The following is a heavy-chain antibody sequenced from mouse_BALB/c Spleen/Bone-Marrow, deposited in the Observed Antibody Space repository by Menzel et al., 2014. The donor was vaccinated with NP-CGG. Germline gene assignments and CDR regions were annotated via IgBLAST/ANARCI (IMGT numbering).Heavy chain of an antibody. V-gene: IGHV5-12-2*01. CDR1: GSTFSSYT. J-gene: IGHJ4*01. CDR2: ISNGGGST. CDR3: ARHVGNPYAMDY. D-gene: IGHD3-1*01. Sequence: EVNLVESGGGLVQPGGSLKLSCAASGSTFSSYTMSWVRQTPEKRLEWVAYISNGGGSTYYPDTVKGRFTISRDNAKNILYLQMSSLKSEDTAMYYCARHVGNPYAMDYWGQGASVTVSS.